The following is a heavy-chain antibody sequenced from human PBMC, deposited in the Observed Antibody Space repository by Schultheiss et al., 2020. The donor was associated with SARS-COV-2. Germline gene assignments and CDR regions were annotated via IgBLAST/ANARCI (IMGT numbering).Heavy chain of an antibody. J-gene: IGHJ4*02. CDR3: ARGVPGFEEEGFDY. CDR2: ISAYNGNT. V-gene: IGHV1-18*04. CDR1: GYTFTSYY. D-gene: IGHD3-10*02. Sequence: ASVKVSCKASGYTFTSYYIHWVRQAPGQGLEWMGWISAYNGNTNYAQNFQGRVTMTTDRSTSTAYMELRSLRSDDTAVYYCARGVPGFEEEGFDYWGQGTLVTVSS.